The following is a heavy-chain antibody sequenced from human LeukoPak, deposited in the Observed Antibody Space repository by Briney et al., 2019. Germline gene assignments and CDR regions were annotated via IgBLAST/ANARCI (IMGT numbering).Heavy chain of an antibody. Sequence: GGSMRLSCAASGFTFSSYAMSWVRQAPGKGLEWVSAISGSGGSTYYADSVKGRFTISRDNSKNTLYLQMNSQRAEETAVYYGANPHGECFWGQGTLVTVSS. CDR2: ISGSGGST. CDR3: ANPHGECF. D-gene: IGHD3-10*01. V-gene: IGHV3-23*01. J-gene: IGHJ4*02. CDR1: GFTFSSYA.